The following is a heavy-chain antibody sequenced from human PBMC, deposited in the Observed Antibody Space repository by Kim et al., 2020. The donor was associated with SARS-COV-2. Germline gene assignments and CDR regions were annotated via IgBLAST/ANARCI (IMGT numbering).Heavy chain of an antibody. CDR3: ARRIYYRYAMDA. CDR2: T. V-gene: IGHV5-10-1*01. Sequence: TGYSPSFQDHVTISADKSINTAYVQWSSLKALDTAIYYCARRIYYRYAMDAWGQGTTVTVSS. J-gene: IGHJ6*02. D-gene: IGHD3-22*01.